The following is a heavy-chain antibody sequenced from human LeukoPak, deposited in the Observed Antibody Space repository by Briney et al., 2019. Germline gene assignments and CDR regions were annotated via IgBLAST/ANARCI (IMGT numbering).Heavy chain of an antibody. CDR2: VDWGEDK. J-gene: IGHJ4*02. Sequence: SGPTLVNPTQTLTLTCTFSGFSLSTSGMCVSWIRQPPGKALEWLARVDWGEDKYYNTSLNTRLLHPNDTSKNQVVLTMTNMDPVDTATYYCARTPIYCSGGSCYLFYFDYWGQGTLVTVSS. CDR3: ARTPIYCSGGSCYLFYFDY. V-gene: IGHV2-70*11. D-gene: IGHD2-15*01. CDR1: GFSLSTSGMC.